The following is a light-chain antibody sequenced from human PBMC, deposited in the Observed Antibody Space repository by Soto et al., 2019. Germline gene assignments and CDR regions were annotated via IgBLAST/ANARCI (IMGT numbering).Light chain of an antibody. CDR2: GAS. Sequence: EIVLTQSPGTLSLSPGERATLSCRASQSISSNYLAWYQQKPGQAPRLLIYGASSRATDIPDRFSGSGSGTDFTLTISRLDPEDFAGYYCQQYGSSYTFGQGTKLEI. J-gene: IGKJ2*01. V-gene: IGKV3-20*01. CDR1: QSISSNY. CDR3: QQYGSSYT.